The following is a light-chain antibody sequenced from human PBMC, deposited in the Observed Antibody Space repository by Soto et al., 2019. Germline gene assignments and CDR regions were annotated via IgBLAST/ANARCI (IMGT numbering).Light chain of an antibody. CDR1: SSNIGAGYD. CDR2: GNS. J-gene: IGLJ2*01. V-gene: IGLV1-40*01. Sequence: QSVLTQPPSVSGAPGQRVTISCTGSSSNIGAGYDVHWYRQLPGTAPKLLIYGNSNRPSGVPDRFSGSKSGTSASLAITGLQAKDEADYYCQSYVISLSGVVFGGGTNLTVL. CDR3: QSYVISLSGVV.